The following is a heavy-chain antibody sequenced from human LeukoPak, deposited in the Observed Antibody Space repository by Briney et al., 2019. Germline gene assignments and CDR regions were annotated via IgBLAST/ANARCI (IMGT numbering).Heavy chain of an antibody. CDR3: AIAEANFYDSGGYHY. V-gene: IGHV1-18*01. CDR1: GGTFSSYA. J-gene: IGHJ4*02. CDR2: ISAYNGNT. Sequence: ASVKVSCKASGGTFSSYAISWVRQAPGQGLEWMGWISAYNGNTNYAQKLQGRVTMTTDTSTSTAYMELRSLRSDDTAVYYCAIAEANFYDSGGYHYWGQGTLVTVSS. D-gene: IGHD3-22*01.